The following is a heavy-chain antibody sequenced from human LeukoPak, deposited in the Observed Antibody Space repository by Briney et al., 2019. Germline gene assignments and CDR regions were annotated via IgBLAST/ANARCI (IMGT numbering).Heavy chain of an antibody. V-gene: IGHV1-18*01. CDR2: INALNGKT. J-gene: IGHJ6*02. D-gene: IGHD3-9*01. Sequence: ASVKVSCKASGYTFTSYGISWVRQAPGQGLEWMGWINALNGKTNYAQKFQGRVTMTTDTPTSTAYMELSSLRSEDTAVYYCARYDRVLTGYFDYYGMDVWGQGTTVTVSS. CDR3: ARYDRVLTGYFDYYGMDV. CDR1: GYTFTSYG.